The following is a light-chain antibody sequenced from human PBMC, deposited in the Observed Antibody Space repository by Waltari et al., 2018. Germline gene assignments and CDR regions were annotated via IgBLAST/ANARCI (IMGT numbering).Light chain of an antibody. CDR3: LQDYKYPRT. CDR1: QGIGND. J-gene: IGKJ1*01. Sequence: AIQMTQSPSSLSASVGDRVTISCRASQGIGNDLGWYQQKPGTAPKLLIYAASTLQSGVPLRFSGSGSGTDFTLTISSLQPEDFATYYCLQDYKYPRTFGQGTKVEIK. V-gene: IGKV1-6*02. CDR2: AAS.